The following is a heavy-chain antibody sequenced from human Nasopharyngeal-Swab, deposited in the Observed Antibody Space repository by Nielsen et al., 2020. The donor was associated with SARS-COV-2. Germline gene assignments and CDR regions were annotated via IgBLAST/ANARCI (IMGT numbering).Heavy chain of an antibody. CDR2: IYYTGST. V-gene: IGHV4-59*08. D-gene: IGHD3-16*02. CDR1: GGSIGTYY. J-gene: IGHJ4*02. CDR3: ARQDVSGRYRFMVY. Sequence: SETLSLTCTVSGGSIGTYYWSWIRQPPGKGLEWIGYIYYTGSTRYNPSLKGRVTFSVDTSENQFSLRLTSVTAADSAVYYCARQDVSGRYRFMVYWGQGTLVTVSS.